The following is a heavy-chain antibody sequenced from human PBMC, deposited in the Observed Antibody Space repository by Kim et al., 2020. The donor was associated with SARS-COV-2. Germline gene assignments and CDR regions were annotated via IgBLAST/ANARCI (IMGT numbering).Heavy chain of an antibody. CDR3: AKGPGVVWYGQFYYFHF. Sequence: GGSLRLSCAASGFTFDKYAMHWVRQAPGKGLEWVSGISWNSGSLGYADSVKGRFTISRDNAKNSLYLQMNSLRTEDTALYYCAKGPGVVWYGQFYYFHFWGQGTLVTVSS. D-gene: IGHD3-10*01. CDR2: ISWNSGSL. J-gene: IGHJ4*02. V-gene: IGHV3-9*01. CDR1: GFTFDKYA.